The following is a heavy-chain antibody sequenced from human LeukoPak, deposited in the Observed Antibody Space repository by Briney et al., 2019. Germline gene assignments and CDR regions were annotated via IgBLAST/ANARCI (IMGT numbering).Heavy chain of an antibody. V-gene: IGHV4-4*07. J-gene: IGHJ5*02. D-gene: IGHD2-2*01. CDR3: ARDGCSSTSCYGNWFDP. Sequence: SETLSLTCTVSGGSISSYYWSWTRQPAGKGLEWIGRIYTSGSTNYNPSLKSRVTISVDKSKNQFSLKLSSVTAADTAVYYCARDGCSSTSCYGNWFDPWGQGTLVTVSS. CDR2: IYTSGST. CDR1: GGSISSYY.